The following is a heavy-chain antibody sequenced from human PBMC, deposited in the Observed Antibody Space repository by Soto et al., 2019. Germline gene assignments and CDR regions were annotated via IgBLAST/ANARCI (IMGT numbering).Heavy chain of an antibody. CDR1: GYSFTSYW. V-gene: IGHV5-51*01. CDR2: IYPGDSDT. J-gene: IGHJ5*02. D-gene: IGHD6-19*01. Sequence: GESQKISCKGSGYSFTSYWSGWVRQMPGKGLEWMGIIYPGDSDTRYSPSFQGQVTISADKSISTAYLQWSSLKASDTAMYYCASALAVAGRSSWFDPWGQGTLGTVSS. CDR3: ASALAVAGRSSWFDP.